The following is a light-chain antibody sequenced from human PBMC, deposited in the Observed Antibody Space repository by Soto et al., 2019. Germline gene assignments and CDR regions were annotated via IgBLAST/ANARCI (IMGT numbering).Light chain of an antibody. CDR3: QQYGSSPWT. Sequence: EIVLTQSPGTLSLSPAERATLSCRASQSVSSSNLAWYQQKPGQAPRLLIYGASSRATGIPDRFSGSGSGTDFTLTISRLEPEDFAVYYCQQYGSSPWTFGQGTKVEIK. CDR2: GAS. CDR1: QSVSSSN. J-gene: IGKJ1*01. V-gene: IGKV3-20*01.